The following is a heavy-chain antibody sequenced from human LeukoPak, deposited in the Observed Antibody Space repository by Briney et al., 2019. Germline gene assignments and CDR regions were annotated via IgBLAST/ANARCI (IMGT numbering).Heavy chain of an antibody. J-gene: IGHJ4*02. V-gene: IGHV3-48*03. Sequence: GGSLRLSCAASGFTFSSYEMNWVRQAPGKGLEWVSYISSSGSTIYYADSVKGRFTISRDNAKNSLYLQVNSLRDEDTAVYYCARNPSCVGIDYWGQGTLVTVSS. CDR1: GFTFSSYE. D-gene: IGHD1-26*01. CDR2: ISSSGSTI. CDR3: ARNPSCVGIDY.